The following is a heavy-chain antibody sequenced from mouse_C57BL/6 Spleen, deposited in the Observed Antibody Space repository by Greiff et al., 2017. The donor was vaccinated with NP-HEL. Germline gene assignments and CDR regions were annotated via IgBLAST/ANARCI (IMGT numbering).Heavy chain of an antibody. CDR1: GYSITSGYY. D-gene: IGHD2-2*01. CDR3: ARDGYHLFDY. J-gene: IGHJ2*01. Sequence: EVKVEESGPGLVKPSQSLSLTCSVTGYSITSGYYWNWIRQFPGNKLEWMGYISYDGSNNYNPSLKNRISITRDTSKNQFFLKLNSVTTEDTATYYCARDGYHLFDYWGQGTTLTVSS. CDR2: ISYDGSN. V-gene: IGHV3-6*01.